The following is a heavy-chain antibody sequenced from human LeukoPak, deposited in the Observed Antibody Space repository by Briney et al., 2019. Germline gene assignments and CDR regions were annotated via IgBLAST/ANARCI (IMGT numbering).Heavy chain of an antibody. D-gene: IGHD3-22*01. CDR1: GFTFSTHW. V-gene: IGHV3-7*01. CDR2: IKHVGSEE. CDR3: ARSGSYYDSSGYYFDY. Sequence: GGSLRLSCAASGFTFSTHWMSWVRQAPGKGLEWVANIKHVGSEEYYVDSVKGRFTISRDNARNSLYLQMNSLRAEDTAVYYCARSGSYYDSSGYYFDYWGQGALVTVSS. J-gene: IGHJ4*02.